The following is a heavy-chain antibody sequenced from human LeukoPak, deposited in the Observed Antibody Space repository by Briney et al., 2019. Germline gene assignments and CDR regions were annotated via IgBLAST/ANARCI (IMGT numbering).Heavy chain of an antibody. J-gene: IGHJ4*02. CDR2: INHSGST. CDR1: GGSISSSSYY. Sequence: PSETLSLTCTVSGGSISSSSYYWSWIRQPPGKGLEWIGEINHSGSTNYNPSLKSRVTISVDTSKNQFSLKLSSVTAADTAVYYCARDSGYCSSTSCRGAFDYWGQGTLVTVSS. D-gene: IGHD2-2*01. V-gene: IGHV4-39*07. CDR3: ARDSGYCSSTSCRGAFDY.